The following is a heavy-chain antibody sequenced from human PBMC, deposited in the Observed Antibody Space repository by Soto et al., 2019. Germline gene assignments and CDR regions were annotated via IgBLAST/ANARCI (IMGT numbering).Heavy chain of an antibody. Sequence: ASVKVSCKASGYTFTSYGISWVRQAPGQGLEWMGWISAYNGNTNYAQKLQGRVTMTTDTSTSTAYMELRSLRSDDTAVYYCARDRYSSSPAGGTGYWGQGTLVTVSS. CDR1: GYTFTSYG. CDR3: ARDRYSSSPAGGTGY. J-gene: IGHJ4*02. CDR2: ISAYNGNT. V-gene: IGHV1-18*01. D-gene: IGHD6-6*01.